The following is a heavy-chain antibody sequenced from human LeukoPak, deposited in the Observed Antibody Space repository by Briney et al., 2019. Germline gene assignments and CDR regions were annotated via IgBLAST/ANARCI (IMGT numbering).Heavy chain of an antibody. D-gene: IGHD3-22*01. CDR1: GGSISSSSYY. CDR3: ARDAYYDKSGGFDY. CDR2: IYYSGST. J-gene: IGHJ4*02. Sequence: SETLSLTCTVSGGSISSSSYYWGWLRQPPGKGLEWVGSIYYSGSTYYNPSLKSRVTISVDTSKNQFSLKLSSVTAADTAVYYCARDAYYDKSGGFDYWGQGTLVTVSS. V-gene: IGHV4-39*07.